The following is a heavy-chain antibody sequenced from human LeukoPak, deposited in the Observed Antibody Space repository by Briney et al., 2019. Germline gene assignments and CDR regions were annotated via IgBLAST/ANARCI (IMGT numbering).Heavy chain of an antibody. Sequence: GGSLRLSCAASGFIFSSYAFHWVRQAPGKGLEWVSGISGSDGTTYSADSVKGRFTISIDNSKSTLYLQMNSLRVEDTAVYYCARGGYCSSTSCYLDYWGQGTLVTVSS. CDR1: GFIFSSYA. V-gene: IGHV3-23*01. CDR2: ISGSDGTT. CDR3: ARGGYCSSTSCYLDY. J-gene: IGHJ4*02. D-gene: IGHD2-2*01.